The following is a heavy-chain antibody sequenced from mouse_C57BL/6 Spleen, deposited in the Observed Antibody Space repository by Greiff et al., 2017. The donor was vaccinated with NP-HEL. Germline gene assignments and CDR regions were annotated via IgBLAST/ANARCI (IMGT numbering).Heavy chain of an antibody. CDR2: IDPSDSYT. J-gene: IGHJ1*03. CDR1: GYTFTSYW. CDR3: ARRTVLDWYFDV. D-gene: IGHD1-1*01. Sequence: QVQLQQPGAELVMPGASVKLSCKASGYTFTSYWMHWVKQRPGQGLEWIGEIDPSDSYTNYNQKFKGKSTLTVDKSSSTAYMQLSSLTSEDSAVYYCARRTVLDWYFDVWGTGTTVTVSS. V-gene: IGHV1-69*01.